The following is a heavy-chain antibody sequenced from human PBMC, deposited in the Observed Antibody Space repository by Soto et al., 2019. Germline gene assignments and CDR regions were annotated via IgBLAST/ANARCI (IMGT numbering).Heavy chain of an antibody. CDR2: IWYDGSKK. CDR1: GFPFTSYG. CDR3: ARGTTMVSLDY. J-gene: IGHJ4*02. Sequence: QVQLVESGGGVVQPGRSLRLSCAASGFPFTSYGMHWVRQAPGKGLEWVAVIWYDGSKKDYADSVKGRFTISRDNSNNTLYMQMNSLRAEDTAVYYCARGTTMVSLDYWGQGTLVTVCS. D-gene: IGHD2-8*01. V-gene: IGHV3-33*01.